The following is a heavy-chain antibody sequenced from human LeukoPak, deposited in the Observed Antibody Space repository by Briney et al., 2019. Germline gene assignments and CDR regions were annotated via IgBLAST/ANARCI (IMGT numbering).Heavy chain of an antibody. CDR2: IYYSGST. CDR1: GGSISSYY. CDR3: ARDPYGQDAFDI. J-gene: IGHJ3*02. D-gene: IGHD4-17*01. V-gene: IGHV4-59*12. Sequence: SETLSLTCTVSGGSISSYYWSWIRQPPGKGLEWIGYIYYSGSTNYNPSLKSRVTISVDTSKNQFSLKLSSVTAADTAVYYCARDPYGQDAFDIWGQGTMVAVSS.